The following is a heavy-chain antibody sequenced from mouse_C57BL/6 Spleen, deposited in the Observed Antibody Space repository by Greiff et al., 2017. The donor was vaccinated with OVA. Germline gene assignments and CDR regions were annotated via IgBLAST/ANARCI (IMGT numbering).Heavy chain of an antibody. CDR1: GFSLTSYG. D-gene: IGHD4-1*01. CDR2: IWSGGSK. CDR3: ARSGTQYYFDC. Sequence: QVQLKESGPGLVQPSQSLSITCTVSGFSLTSYGVHWVRQSPGKGLEWLGVIWSGGSKDYNAAFISRLSISKDNSKSQVFFKMNSLQADDTAIYYCARSGTQYYFDCWGQGTTLTVSS. J-gene: IGHJ2*01. V-gene: IGHV2-2*01.